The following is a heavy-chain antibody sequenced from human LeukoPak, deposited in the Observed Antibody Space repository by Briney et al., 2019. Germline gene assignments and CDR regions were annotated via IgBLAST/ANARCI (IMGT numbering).Heavy chain of an antibody. CDR2: MNPNSGNT. V-gene: IGHV1-8*01. D-gene: IGHD5-18*01. J-gene: IGHJ5*02. CDR1: GYTFTSYD. CDR3: ARAPSTKQRKRGYSYGPNWFDP. Sequence: ASVKVSCKASGYTFTSYDINWVRQATGQGLEWMGWMNPNSGNTGHAQKFQGRVTMTRNTSISTAYMELSSLRSEDTAVYYCARAPSTKQRKRGYSYGPNWFDPWGQGTLVTVSS.